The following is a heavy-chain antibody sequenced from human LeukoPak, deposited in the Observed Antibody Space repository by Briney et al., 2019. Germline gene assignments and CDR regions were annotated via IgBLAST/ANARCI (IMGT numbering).Heavy chain of an antibody. V-gene: IGHV3-30*18. CDR2: ISYDGSNK. Sequence: GGSLRLSCAASGFTFSSYGMHWVRQAPGKGLEWVAVISYDGSNKYYADSVKGRFTISKDNSKNTLYLQMNSLRAEDTAVYYCAKGVYMDYWGQGTLVTVSS. D-gene: IGHD1-1*01. CDR3: AKGVYMDY. CDR1: GFTFSSYG. J-gene: IGHJ4*02.